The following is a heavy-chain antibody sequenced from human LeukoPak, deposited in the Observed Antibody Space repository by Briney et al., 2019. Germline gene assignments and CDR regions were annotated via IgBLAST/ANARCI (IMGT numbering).Heavy chain of an antibody. CDR3: AREFGTNWFDP. CDR1: GYTFTGYY. V-gene: IGHV1-2*06. Sequence: ASVKVFCKASGYTFTGYYMHWVRQAPGQGLEWMGRINPNSGDTNYAQKFQGRVTMTRDTSISTAYMDLSRLTSDDTAVYYCAREFGTNWFDPWGQGTLVTASS. CDR2: INPNSGDT. D-gene: IGHD3-10*01. J-gene: IGHJ5*02.